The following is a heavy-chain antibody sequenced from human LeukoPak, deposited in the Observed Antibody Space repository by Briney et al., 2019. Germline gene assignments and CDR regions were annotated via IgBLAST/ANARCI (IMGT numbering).Heavy chain of an antibody. CDR1: GFTFSSYE. D-gene: IGHD3-22*01. V-gene: IGHV3-48*03. CDR2: ISSSGSSI. CDR3: ARESYYYDSSGYYSYYFDY. J-gene: IGHJ4*02. Sequence: PGGSLRLSCAASGFTFSSYEMNWVRQAPGKGLEWVSYISSSGSSIYYADSVKGRFTISRDNAKNTLYLQTNSLRAEDTAVYYCARESYYYDSSGYYSYYFDYWGQGTLVTVSS.